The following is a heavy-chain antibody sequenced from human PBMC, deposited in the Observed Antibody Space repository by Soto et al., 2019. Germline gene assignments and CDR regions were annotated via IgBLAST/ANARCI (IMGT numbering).Heavy chain of an antibody. CDR1: GYTFTGYY. J-gene: IGHJ3*02. CDR2: INPNSGGT. CDR3: AKDPVVVVVAATDDAFDI. Sequence: ASVKVSCKASGYTFTGYYMHWVRQAPGQGLEWMGWINPNSGGTNYAQKFQGWVTMTRDTSISTAYMELSRLRSDDTAVYYCAKDPVVVVVAATDDAFDIWGQGTMVTVSS. V-gene: IGHV1-2*04. D-gene: IGHD2-15*01.